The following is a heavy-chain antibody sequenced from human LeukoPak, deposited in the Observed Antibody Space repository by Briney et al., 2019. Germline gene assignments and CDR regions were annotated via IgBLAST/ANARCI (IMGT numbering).Heavy chain of an antibody. Sequence: RPSETLSLTCTVSGGSITSYYWSWIRQPPGKGLESIGYIYYSGSTNYNPSLKSRVTISVDTSKNQFSLKLSSVTAADTAVYYCAREVRKLSGLFDPWGQGTLVTVSS. CDR3: AREVRKLSGLFDP. CDR2: IYYSGST. D-gene: IGHD1-26*01. CDR1: GGSITSYY. J-gene: IGHJ5*02. V-gene: IGHV4-59*12.